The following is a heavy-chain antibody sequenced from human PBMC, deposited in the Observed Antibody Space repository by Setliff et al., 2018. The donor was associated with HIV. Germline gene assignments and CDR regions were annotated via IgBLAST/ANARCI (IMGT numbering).Heavy chain of an antibody. J-gene: IGHJ4*02. CDR3: ARDGPQTYGDYERYYFDY. Sequence: SETLSLTCAVSGYSISSGYYWGWIRQPPGKGLEWIGSIYHSGNTYYNPSLKSRVTISVDTSKNQFSLKLSSVTAADTAVYYCARDGPQTYGDYERYYFDYWGQGTLVTVSS. CDR2: IYHSGNT. D-gene: IGHD4-17*01. V-gene: IGHV4-38-2*02. CDR1: GYSISSGYY.